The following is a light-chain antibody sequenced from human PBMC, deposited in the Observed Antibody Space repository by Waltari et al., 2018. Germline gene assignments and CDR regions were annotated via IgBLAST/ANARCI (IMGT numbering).Light chain of an antibody. CDR1: QGISHY. CDR3: QKYNSGPFT. CDR2: AAS. J-gene: IGKJ3*01. Sequence: DIQMTQSPSSLSASVGDSVTITCRASQGISHYLAWYQQKPGRVPKLLIYAASTLQSGVPSRFSGSGSETDFTLTISSLQPEDVATYYCQKYNSGPFTFGPGTKVDIK. V-gene: IGKV1-27*01.